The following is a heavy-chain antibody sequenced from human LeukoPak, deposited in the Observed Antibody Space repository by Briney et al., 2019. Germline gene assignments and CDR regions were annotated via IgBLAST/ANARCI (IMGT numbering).Heavy chain of an antibody. V-gene: IGHV4-59*01. CDR2: IYYSGST. CDR1: GGSISSYY. D-gene: IGHD5-12*01. J-gene: IGHJ6*02. CDR3: ARGRKSGYDPYAYGMDN. Sequence: SETLSLTCTVSGGSISSYYWSWIRQPPGKGLEWIGYIYYSGSTNYNPSLKSRVTISVDTSKNQFSLKLSSVTAADTAVYYCARGRKSGYDPYAYGMDNWGQRATVTVSS.